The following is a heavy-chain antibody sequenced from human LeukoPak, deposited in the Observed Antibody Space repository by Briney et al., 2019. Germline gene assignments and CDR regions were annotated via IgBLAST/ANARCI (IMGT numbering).Heavy chain of an antibody. J-gene: IGHJ6*02. CDR2: IYYSGST. Sequence: SETLSLTCTVSGGPISSSSYYWGWIRQPPGKGLEWIRSIYYSGSTYYNPSLKSRVTISVDTSKNQFSLKLSSVTAADTAVYYCARVGYYYYGMDVWGQGTTVTVSS. V-gene: IGHV4-39*01. CDR3: ARVGYYYYGMDV. CDR1: GGPISSSSYY.